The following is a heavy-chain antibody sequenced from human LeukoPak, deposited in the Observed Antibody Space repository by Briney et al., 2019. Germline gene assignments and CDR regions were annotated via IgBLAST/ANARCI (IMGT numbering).Heavy chain of an antibody. Sequence: ASVKVSCKVSGYTLTELSMHWVRQAPGKGLEWMGGFDPEDGETIYAQKFQGRVTMTEDTSTDTAYMELSSLRSEDTAVYYCARDLDSGLYDSSGYYPTGFDYWGQGTLVTVSS. V-gene: IGHV1-24*01. D-gene: IGHD3-22*01. CDR1: GYTLTELS. CDR2: FDPEDGET. CDR3: ARDLDSGLYDSSGYYPTGFDY. J-gene: IGHJ4*02.